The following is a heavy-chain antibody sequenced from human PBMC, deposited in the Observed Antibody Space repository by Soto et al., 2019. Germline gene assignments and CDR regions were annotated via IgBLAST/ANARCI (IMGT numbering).Heavy chain of an antibody. CDR3: ERSSSRHTAMANLDP. V-gene: IGHV4-4*02. CDR1: GGSISSSNW. D-gene: IGHD5-18*01. CDR2: IYHSGST. J-gene: IGHJ5*02. Sequence: SEILSLTCAVSGGSISSSNWWSWVRQPPGKGLEWIGEIYHSGSTNYNPSLKSRVTISVDKSKNQFSLKLSSVTAADTAVYYCERSSSRHTAMANLDPWGQGTLVNVSS.